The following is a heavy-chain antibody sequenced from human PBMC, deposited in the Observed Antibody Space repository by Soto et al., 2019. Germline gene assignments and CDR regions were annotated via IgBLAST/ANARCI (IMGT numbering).Heavy chain of an antibody. CDR3: AKRATPMASSTYYFDY. J-gene: IGHJ4*02. Sequence: SETLSLTCTVAGGAIGDFYWSGVRQPPGKGLEWIGYIYYSGSTNYNPPLKSRVTISVDTSKNQFSLNLRSMSPADTAVYYCAKRATPMASSTYYFDYWGQGTLVTVSS. CDR2: IYYSGST. CDR1: GGAIGDFY. V-gene: IGHV4-59*01. D-gene: IGHD5-18*01.